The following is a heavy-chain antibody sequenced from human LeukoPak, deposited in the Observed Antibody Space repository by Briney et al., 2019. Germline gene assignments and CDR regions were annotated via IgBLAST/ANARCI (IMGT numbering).Heavy chain of an antibody. J-gene: IGHJ4*02. D-gene: IGHD5-24*01. Sequence: SETLSLTXTVSGGSISSHYWSWLRQPPGKGLEWIAFISFSGSTDYNPSLKSRVTISVDTSKNQFSLKLSSVTAADTAVYYCTRDRRDGYNYVDIWGQGTLVTVSS. CDR2: ISFSGST. CDR1: GGSISSHY. V-gene: IGHV4-59*11. CDR3: TRDRRDGYNYVDI.